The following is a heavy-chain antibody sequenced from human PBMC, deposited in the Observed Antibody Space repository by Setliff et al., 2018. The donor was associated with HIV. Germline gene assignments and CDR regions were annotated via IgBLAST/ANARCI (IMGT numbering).Heavy chain of an antibody. J-gene: IGHJ5*02. Sequence: ASVKVSCKASGYTFTKFDINWVRQATGQGLEWKGWMNPNSGNTGFAQKFQGRVTMTRNTSISTAYMELRSLRSEDTAVYFCARTWGAGVTGYWFEPWGQGTRVTVSS. CDR1: GYTFTKFD. V-gene: IGHV1-8*01. CDR3: ARTWGAGVTGYWFEP. CDR2: MNPNSGNT. D-gene: IGHD3-9*01.